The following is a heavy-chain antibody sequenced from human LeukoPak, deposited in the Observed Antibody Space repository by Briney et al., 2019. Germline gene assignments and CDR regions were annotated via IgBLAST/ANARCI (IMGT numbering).Heavy chain of an antibody. V-gene: IGHV4-34*01. CDR3: ARSGLTTVLYLD. CDR1: GGSINKYY. D-gene: IGHD4-11*01. CDR2: INRSGNT. Sequence: SETQSLTCGVSGGSINKYYWAWIRQPPGKGLEWIGEINRSGNTNYNPSLKSRVTISVDTSKNQFSQKLSSVTAADTAVYFCARSGLTTVLYLDWGQGTLVTVSS. J-gene: IGHJ4*02.